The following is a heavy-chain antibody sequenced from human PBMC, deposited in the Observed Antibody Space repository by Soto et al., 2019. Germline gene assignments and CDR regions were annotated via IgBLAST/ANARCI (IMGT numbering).Heavy chain of an antibody. V-gene: IGHV4-39*01. J-gene: IGHJ2*01. D-gene: IGHD4-17*01. Sequence: QLQLQESGPGLVKPSETLSLTCTISGGSISTTNYYWGWIRQPPGKGLEWIGTIYDSGSTYYNPSLKSRVTLSVDTSKNQSSLKRSSVTAADTAVYYCARRGDYDWYFDLWGRGTLVTVSS. CDR3: ARRGDYDWYFDL. CDR2: IYDSGST. CDR1: GGSISTTNYY.